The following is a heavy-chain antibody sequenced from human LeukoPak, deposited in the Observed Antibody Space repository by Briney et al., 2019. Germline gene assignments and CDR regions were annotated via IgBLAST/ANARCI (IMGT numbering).Heavy chain of an antibody. Sequence: GGSLRLSCAASGFTFSSYAMSWVRQAPGKGLEWVSAISGSGGSTYYADSVKGRFTISRDNSKNTLYLQMNSLRAEDTALYYCARDDGSGYFDYWGQGTLVTVSS. CDR1: GFTFSSYA. CDR3: ARDDGSGYFDY. V-gene: IGHV3-23*01. CDR2: ISGSGGST. J-gene: IGHJ4*02. D-gene: IGHD6-19*01.